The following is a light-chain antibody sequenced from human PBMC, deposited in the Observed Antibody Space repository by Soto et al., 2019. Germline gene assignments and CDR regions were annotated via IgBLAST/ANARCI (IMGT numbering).Light chain of an antibody. Sequence: IIITQSQDSLAVSLGERATINCNSSQSVFYSSNNKNHLAWYQQKPGQPPKLVIYWASTRESGVPDRFSGSGSGTDFTLTGSSLHGENVEVYYRLKYYSTPSDFGKGTKVDIK. CDR3: LKYYSTPSD. J-gene: IGKJ1*01. CDR2: WAS. CDR1: QSVFYSSNNKNH. V-gene: IGKV4-1*01.